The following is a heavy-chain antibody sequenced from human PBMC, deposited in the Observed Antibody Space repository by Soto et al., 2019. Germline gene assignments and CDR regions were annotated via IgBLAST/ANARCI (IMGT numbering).Heavy chain of an antibody. CDR2: INPSGGST. D-gene: IGHD3-3*01. Sequence: ASVNVSCKASGYTFTSYSMHWVRQAPGQGLEWMGIINPSGGSTSYAQKFQGRVTMTRDTSTSTVYMELSSLRSEDTAVYYCARDRRGYDFWSGYYPNYYYYGMDVWAKGPRSPSP. CDR1: GYTFTSYS. J-gene: IGHJ6*02. CDR3: ARDRRGYDFWSGYYPNYYYYGMDV. V-gene: IGHV1-46*01.